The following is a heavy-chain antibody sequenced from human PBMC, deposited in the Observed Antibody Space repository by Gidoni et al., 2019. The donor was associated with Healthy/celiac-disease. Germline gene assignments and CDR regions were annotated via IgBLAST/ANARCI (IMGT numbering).Heavy chain of an antibody. Sequence: EVQLLESGGGLVQPGGSMRLSCAASGFTFSSYAMGWVRQAPGKGLEWVSAIRGSGGSTYYADSVKGRFTISRDNSKNTLYLQMNSLRAEDTAVYYCAKDEYSYGFEGWFDPWGQGTLVTVSS. CDR3: AKDEYSYGFEGWFDP. CDR1: GFTFSSYA. CDR2: IRGSGGST. D-gene: IGHD5-18*01. V-gene: IGHV3-23*01. J-gene: IGHJ5*02.